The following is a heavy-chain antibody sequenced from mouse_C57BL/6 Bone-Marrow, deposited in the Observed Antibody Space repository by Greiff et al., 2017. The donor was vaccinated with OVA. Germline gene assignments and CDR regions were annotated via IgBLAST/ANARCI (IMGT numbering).Heavy chain of an antibody. Sequence: EVKVEESGGGLVKPGGSLKLSCAASGFTFSDYGMHWVRQAPEKGLEWVAYISSGSSTIYYADTVKGRFTISRDNAKNTLFLQMTSLRSEDTAMYYCARDTYYYIDYWGQGTTLTVSS. CDR3: ARDTYYYIDY. D-gene: IGHD5-1*01. CDR1: GFTFSDYG. V-gene: IGHV5-17*01. J-gene: IGHJ2*01. CDR2: ISSGSSTI.